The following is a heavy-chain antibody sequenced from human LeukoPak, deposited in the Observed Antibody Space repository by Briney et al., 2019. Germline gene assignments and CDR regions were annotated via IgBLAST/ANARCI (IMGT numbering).Heavy chain of an antibody. CDR1: GFTFSSYA. CDR3: AKHSGFDYYDSSGYSYY. D-gene: IGHD3-22*01. Sequence: GGSLRLSCAASGFTFSSYAMSGVRQSPGKGREWVSAISGSGGSTYYADSVKGRFTISRDNSKNTLYLQMNSLRAEDTAVYYCAKHSGFDYYDSSGYSYYWGQGTLVTVSS. V-gene: IGHV3-23*01. CDR2: ISGSGGST. J-gene: IGHJ4*02.